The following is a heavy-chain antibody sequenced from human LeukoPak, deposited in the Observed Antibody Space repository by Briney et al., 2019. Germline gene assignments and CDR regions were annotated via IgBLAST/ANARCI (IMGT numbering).Heavy chain of an antibody. CDR2: ISSGTTTI. V-gene: IGHV3-48*03. Sequence: GGSLRLSCTASGFTFSSYEMNWVRQAPGKGLELVSYISSGTTTIYYADSVKGRFTISRDNAKNSLYLQMNSLRAEDTAVYYCARRYCSSTSCTLDYWGQGTLVTVSS. CDR3: ARRYCSSTSCTLDY. D-gene: IGHD2-2*01. CDR1: GFTFSSYE. J-gene: IGHJ4*02.